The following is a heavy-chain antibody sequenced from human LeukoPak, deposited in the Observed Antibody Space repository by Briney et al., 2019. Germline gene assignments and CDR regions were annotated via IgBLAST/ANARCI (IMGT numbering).Heavy chain of an antibody. V-gene: IGHV3-23*01. CDR3: AKASGSSSSRPLDY. J-gene: IGHJ4*02. D-gene: IGHD6-13*01. CDR1: EFIFSSFA. CDR2: ISANGGST. Sequence: PGGSLRLSCAASEFIFSSFAMSWVRQAPGKGLEWVSAISANGGSTYDADSVKGRFTISRDNSKNMLFLQMTSLTAEDTAVYYCAKASGSSSSRPLDYWSPGTLVTVSS.